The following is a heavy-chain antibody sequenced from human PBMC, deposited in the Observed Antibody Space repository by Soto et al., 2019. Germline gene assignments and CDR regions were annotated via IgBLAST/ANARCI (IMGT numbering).Heavy chain of an antibody. V-gene: IGHV3-11*04. CDR1: GFTFSDYY. D-gene: IGHD3-22*01. J-gene: IGHJ4*02. Sequence: QVQLVESGGGLVKPGGSLRLSCAASGFTFSDYYMSWIRQAPGKGLEWVSYISSSDSIYYAASGKGRFTISGENAKNSVYRQRTSLRAKDPAVNYCARNLGYYDSSGYFDYWGQGTLVTVSS. CDR3: ARNLGYYDSSGYFDY. CDR2: ISSSDSI.